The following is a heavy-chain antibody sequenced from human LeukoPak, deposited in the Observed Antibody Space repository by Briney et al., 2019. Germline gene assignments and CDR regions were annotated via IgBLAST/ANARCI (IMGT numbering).Heavy chain of an antibody. CDR2: INNDGTDT. V-gene: IGHV3-74*01. CDR1: GFTFRSFW. Sequence: PGGSLRLSCAASGFTFRSFWIHWVRQALGKGLVWVGRINNDGTDTIYADSVKGRFTVSRDNAKNTLYLQMNSLRVEDTAVYFCARGGFSHGFDVWGQGTVVTVSS. D-gene: IGHD5-12*01. CDR3: ARGGFSHGFDV. J-gene: IGHJ3*01.